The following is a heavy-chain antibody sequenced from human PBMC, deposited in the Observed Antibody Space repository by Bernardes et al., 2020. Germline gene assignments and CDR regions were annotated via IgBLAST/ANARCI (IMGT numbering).Heavy chain of an antibody. J-gene: IGHJ6*02. CDR1: GYTFSVYY. CDR3: ARDRRSYDGMEV. V-gene: IGHV1-2*06. D-gene: IGHD2-2*01. Sequence: SVKVSCKTSGYTFSVYYMHWVRQATGQGLEWMGRLNPDSGGTNYAQKFQGRVTMTRDTSISTIYMELSSLTSDDTAVYYCARDRRSYDGMEVWGQGTTITVSS. CDR2: LNPDSGGT.